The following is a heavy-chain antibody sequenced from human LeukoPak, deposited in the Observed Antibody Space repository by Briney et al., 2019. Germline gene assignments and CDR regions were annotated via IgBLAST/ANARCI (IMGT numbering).Heavy chain of an antibody. CDR3: ARVPARGSEWFDP. CDR1: GYTFTGYF. J-gene: IGHJ5*02. V-gene: IGHV1-2*02. D-gene: IGHD3-16*01. Sequence: VNHSCKASGYTFTGYFMHWVRQAPAQGLEWMGLINPNSGVTNDERKFPGRVTMTRDTSITTAYMELSRLRHDDAAVYYCARVPARGSEWFDPWGEGTLVTDSP. CDR2: INPNSGVT.